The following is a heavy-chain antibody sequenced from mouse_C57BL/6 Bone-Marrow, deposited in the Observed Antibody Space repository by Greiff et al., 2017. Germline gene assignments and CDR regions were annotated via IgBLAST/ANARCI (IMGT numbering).Heavy chain of an antibody. CDR1: GFNIKDYY. CDR3: TVVSLFDY. V-gene: IGHV14-1*01. Sequence: VQLQQSGAELVRPGASVKLSCTASGFNIKDYYMHWVKQRPEQGLEWIGRIDPEDGDTESAPKFQGKATMTADTSSNTAYLQLSSLTSKDTAVYYCTVVSLFDYWGQGTTLTVSS. CDR2: IDPEDGDT. D-gene: IGHD1-1*01. J-gene: IGHJ2*01.